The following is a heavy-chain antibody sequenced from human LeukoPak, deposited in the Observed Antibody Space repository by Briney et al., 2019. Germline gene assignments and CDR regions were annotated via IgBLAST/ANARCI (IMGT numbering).Heavy chain of an antibody. CDR1: GFTLSTYW. CDR3: ARDKVLGATIFDY. J-gene: IGHJ4*02. Sequence: GGSLRLSWAAAGFTLSTYWMRWVRQAAGKGGEWGANIKNDGSESYYVDSVKGRFTICREKAKNSLYLQMNSLRAEDTAVYYCARDKVLGATIFDYWGQGTLVTVSS. D-gene: IGHD1-26*01. V-gene: IGHV3-7*03. CDR2: IKNDGSES.